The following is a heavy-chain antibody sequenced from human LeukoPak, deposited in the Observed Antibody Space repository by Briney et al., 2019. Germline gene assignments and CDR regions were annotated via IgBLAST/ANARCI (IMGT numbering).Heavy chain of an antibody. J-gene: IGHJ4*02. CDR3: ARPRSGSYYYFDY. CDR2: IYYNGST. D-gene: IGHD1-26*01. Sequence: PSETLSLTCTVSGGSISSSSYYWGWIRQPPGKGLEWIGSIYYNGSTYYNPSLKSRVTISVDTSKNQFSLKLSSVTAADTAVYYCARPRSGSYYYFDYWGQGTLVTVSS. V-gene: IGHV4-39*01. CDR1: GGSISSSSYY.